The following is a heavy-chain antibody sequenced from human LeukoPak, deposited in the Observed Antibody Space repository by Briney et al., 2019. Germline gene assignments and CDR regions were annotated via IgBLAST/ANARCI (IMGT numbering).Heavy chain of an antibody. D-gene: IGHD6-13*01. Sequence: GGSLRLSCAASGFTVSSNYMSWVRQAPGKGLEGVSVIYSGGSTYYADSVKGRFTISRDNSKNTLYLQMNSLRAEDTAVYYCARSDPYSSSWNRWGQGTLVTVSS. CDR3: ARSDPYSSSWNR. CDR2: IYSGGST. CDR1: GFTVSSNY. V-gene: IGHV3-53*01. J-gene: IGHJ5*02.